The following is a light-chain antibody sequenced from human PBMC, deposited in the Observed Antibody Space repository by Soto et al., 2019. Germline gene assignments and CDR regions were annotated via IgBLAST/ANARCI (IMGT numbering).Light chain of an antibody. J-gene: IGKJ4*01. V-gene: IGKV1-5*03. CDR2: KAS. CDR1: ESIGSW. CDR3: QQYNTSPLT. Sequence: DIQMTQSPSTLSASVGDRVSITCRASESIGSWLAWYQQKPGKAPKLLINKASNLESGVPSRFSGSGSGTEFTPTISSLQPDDFATYYCQQYNTSPLTFGGGTKVEIK.